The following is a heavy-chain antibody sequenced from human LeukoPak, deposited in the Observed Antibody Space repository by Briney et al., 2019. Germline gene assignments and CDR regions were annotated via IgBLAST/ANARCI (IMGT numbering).Heavy chain of an antibody. CDR3: ARDPSSGGI. V-gene: IGHV7-4-1*02. D-gene: IGHD3-10*01. Sequence: GASVKVSCKASGYTFTNYAMNWVRQAPGQGLEWMGWINTNTGNPTYAPGFTGRSVFSLDTSVSTAYLQISSLKAEDTAVYYCARDPSSGGIWGPGTMVTVSS. CDR1: GYTFTNYA. CDR2: INTNTGNP. J-gene: IGHJ3*02.